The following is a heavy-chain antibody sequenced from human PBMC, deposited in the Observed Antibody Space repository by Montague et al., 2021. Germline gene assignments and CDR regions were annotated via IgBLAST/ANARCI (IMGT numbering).Heavy chain of an antibody. CDR2: IYYTGSS. Sequence: SETLSLICNVSGGSVSTGNYYWTWIRQPPGKELEWIGYIYYTGSSKYNPSLESRVTISISTSKKQFTLKLSSVTAADTAVYYCARGQWLVPYYLDSWGQGTLVTVSS. CDR1: GGSVSTGNYY. J-gene: IGHJ4*02. V-gene: IGHV4-61*01. CDR3: ARGQWLVPYYLDS. D-gene: IGHD6-19*01.